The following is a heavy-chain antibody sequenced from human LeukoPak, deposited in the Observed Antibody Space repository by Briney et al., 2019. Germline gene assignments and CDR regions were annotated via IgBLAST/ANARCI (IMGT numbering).Heavy chain of an antibody. CDR1: GYTFTSNY. J-gene: IGHJ4*02. Sequence: GASVKVSCTAFGYTFTSNYTHWVRQAPGQGPEWMGVISPSGGSTTYAQKFQGRVTLTRDMSTSTDYLEQSSLRSDDTAVYYCARMSGTYSSPDYWGQGTLVTVSS. CDR2: ISPSGGST. CDR3: ARMSGTYSSPDY. V-gene: IGHV1-46*01. D-gene: IGHD6-13*01.